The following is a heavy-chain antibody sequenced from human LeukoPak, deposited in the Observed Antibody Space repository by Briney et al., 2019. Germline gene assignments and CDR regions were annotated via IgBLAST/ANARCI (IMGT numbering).Heavy chain of an antibody. CDR2: VHLDGRT. J-gene: IGHJ4*02. CDR3: AREGGFYRPLDY. Sequence: SETLSLTCTVSGGSISSYYWSWIRQPPGKGLEWIGEVHLDGRTNFNPSLKSRLTMSVDLSENHVSLKLTSVTAADTAVYYCAREGGFYRPLDYSGQGTLVTVSS. CDR1: GGSISSYY. D-gene: IGHD6-25*01. V-gene: IGHV4-59*12.